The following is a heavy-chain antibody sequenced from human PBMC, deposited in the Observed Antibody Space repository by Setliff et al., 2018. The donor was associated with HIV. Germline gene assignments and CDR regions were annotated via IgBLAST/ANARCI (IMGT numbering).Heavy chain of an antibody. V-gene: IGHV1-46*01. CDR3: ARDRTAGYHYDYGY. Sequence: ASVKVSCKASGYTFTSYAIHWVRQAPGQGLEWLGMVNPSGGSTAYAQKFRGRVTMTRDTSTNTVYMDLSGLRSDDTAVYYCARDRTAGYHYDYGYWGQGTLVTVSS. J-gene: IGHJ4*02. CDR2: VNPSGGST. D-gene: IGHD3-16*01. CDR1: GYTFTSYA.